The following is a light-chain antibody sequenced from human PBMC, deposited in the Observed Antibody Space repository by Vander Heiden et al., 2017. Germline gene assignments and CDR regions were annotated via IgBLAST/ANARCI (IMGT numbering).Light chain of an antibody. J-gene: IGKJ1*01. Sequence: DIVMTQSPLSLHVTPGETASISCRSSQSLLHSNGYNYLDWYLQKPGQSPQLLIYLGSNRASGVPDRFSGSGSGTDFTLKISRVEAEDVGVYYCMQALQTPPTFGQGTKVEIK. CDR2: LGS. CDR3: MQALQTPPT. CDR1: QSLLHSNGYNY. V-gene: IGKV2-28*01.